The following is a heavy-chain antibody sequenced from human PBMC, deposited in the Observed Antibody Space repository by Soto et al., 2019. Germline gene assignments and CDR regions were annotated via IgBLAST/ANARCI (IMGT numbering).Heavy chain of an antibody. Sequence: QVQLQESGPGLVKPSETLSLTCTVSGGSISSYYWSWIRQPPGKGLEWIGYIYYSGSTNYNPTLKNRVTITVDTSKNQFSLKLSSVTAADTAVYYCARAYYYGSGSYYNPRFDYWGQGTLVTVSS. J-gene: IGHJ4*02. CDR1: GGSISSYY. CDR2: IYYSGST. D-gene: IGHD3-10*01. CDR3: ARAYYYGSGSYYNPRFDY. V-gene: IGHV4-59*01.